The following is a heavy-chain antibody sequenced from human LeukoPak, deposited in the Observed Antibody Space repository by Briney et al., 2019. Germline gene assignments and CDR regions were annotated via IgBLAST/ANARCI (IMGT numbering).Heavy chain of an antibody. CDR2: IYYTGNT. CDR1: GDSITGYY. Sequence: PSETLSLTCSVSGDSITGYYWGWIRQPPGKGLEWIGNIYYTGNTYYNSSLKSRVTISLDTSKNQFSLKVISLTAADTAAYYCARGRDYALYDYWGQGTVVTVSS. J-gene: IGHJ4*02. CDR3: ARGRDYALYDY. D-gene: IGHD4-17*01. V-gene: IGHV4-39*07.